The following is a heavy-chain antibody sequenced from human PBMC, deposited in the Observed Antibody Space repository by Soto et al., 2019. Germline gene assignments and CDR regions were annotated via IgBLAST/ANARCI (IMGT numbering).Heavy chain of an antibody. D-gene: IGHD3-10*01. CDR1: GGTFNTYA. V-gene: IGHV1-69*19. CDR3: AREVQVHTPAFVY. CDR2: ISPTFGAA. Sequence: QVQLVQSGAEMQKPGSSVKVSCQSSGGTFNTYAMNWVRQAPGQGPEWMGDISPTFGAANYAPKFQGRVTITADEATGTSYMQLSSLTSEDTALYFCAREVQVHTPAFVYWGQGTLVTVSS. J-gene: IGHJ4*02.